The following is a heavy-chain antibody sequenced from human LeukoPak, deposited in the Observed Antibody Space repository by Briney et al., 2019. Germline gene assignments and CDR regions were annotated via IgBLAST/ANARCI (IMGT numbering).Heavy chain of an antibody. CDR2: ISHSGST. J-gene: IGHJ4*02. CDR1: GYSISSGYY. D-gene: IGHD2-15*01. CDR3: ARGGLTYYFDY. Sequence: SETLSLTCTVSGYSISSGYYWGWIRQPPGKGLEWIGSISHSGSTYYNPSLKSRVTISVDTSKNQFSLKLSSVTAADTAVYYCARGGLTYYFDYWGQGTLVTVSS. V-gene: IGHV4-38-2*02.